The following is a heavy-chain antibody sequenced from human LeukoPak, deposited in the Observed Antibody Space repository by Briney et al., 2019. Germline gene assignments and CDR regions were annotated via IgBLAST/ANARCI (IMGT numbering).Heavy chain of an antibody. V-gene: IGHV4-59*08. CDR3: ARHHYDFWSGTYYYFDY. CDR2: IYYSGST. D-gene: IGHD3-3*01. CDR1: GGSLSSYY. Sequence: TSETLSLTCTVSGGSLSSYYWSWIRQPPGKGLEWIGYIYYSGSTNYNPSLKSRVTISVDTSKNQFSLKLSSVTAADTAVYYCARHHYDFWSGTYYYFDYWGQGTLVTVSS. J-gene: IGHJ4*02.